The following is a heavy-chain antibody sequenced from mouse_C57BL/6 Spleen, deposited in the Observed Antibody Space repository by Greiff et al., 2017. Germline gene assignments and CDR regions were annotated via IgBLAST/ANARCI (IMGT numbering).Heavy chain of an antibody. CDR2: ISDGGSYT. J-gene: IGHJ2*01. Sequence: EVKLVESGGGLVKPGGSLKLSCAASGFTFSSYAMSWVRQTPEKRLEWVATISDGGSYTYYPDNVKGRFTISRDKAKNNLYLQMSHLKSEDTAMYYCASTTVVADYFDYWGQGTTLTVSS. V-gene: IGHV5-4*03. D-gene: IGHD1-1*01. CDR3: ASTTVVADYFDY. CDR1: GFTFSSYA.